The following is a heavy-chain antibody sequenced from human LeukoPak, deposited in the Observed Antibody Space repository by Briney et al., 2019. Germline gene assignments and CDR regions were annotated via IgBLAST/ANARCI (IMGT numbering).Heavy chain of an antibody. V-gene: IGHV1-18*01. CDR3: ARGHTYYDFWSGLIEYYFDY. Sequence: ASVKVSCKASGYTFTSYGISWVRQAPGQGLEWMGWISAYNGNTNHAQKLQGRVTMTTDTSTSTAYMELRSLRSDDTAVYYCARGHTYYDFWSGLIEYYFDYWGQGTLVTVSS. CDR1: GYTFTSYG. D-gene: IGHD3-3*01. J-gene: IGHJ4*02. CDR2: ISAYNGNT.